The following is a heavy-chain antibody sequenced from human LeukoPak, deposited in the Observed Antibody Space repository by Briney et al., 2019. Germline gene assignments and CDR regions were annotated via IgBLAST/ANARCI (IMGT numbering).Heavy chain of an antibody. Sequence: ASVKVSCKASGGTFTSYDISWVRQGPGQGLEWMGGIILIFGTANYAQKFQGRVTITADESTSTAYMELSSLRSEDTAVYYCARKGFGEYWFDPWGQGTLVTVSS. V-gene: IGHV1-69*01. CDR3: ARKGFGEYWFDP. CDR2: IILIFGTA. D-gene: IGHD3-10*01. CDR1: GGTFTSYD. J-gene: IGHJ5*02.